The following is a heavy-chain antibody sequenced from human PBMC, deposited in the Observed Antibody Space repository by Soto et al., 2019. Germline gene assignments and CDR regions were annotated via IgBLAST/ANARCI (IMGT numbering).Heavy chain of an antibody. CDR2: IKSKTDGGTT. V-gene: IGHV3-15*01. CDR1: GFTFSNAW. D-gene: IGHD1-26*01. J-gene: IGHJ5*02. CDR3: TTDVVGCTSHNWFDP. Sequence: EVQLVESGGGLVKPGGSLRLSCAASGFTFSNAWMSWVRQAPGKGLEWVGRIKSKTDGGTTDYAAPVKGRFTISRDDSNNTLYLQMNNLQTDDTAVDYCTTDVVGCTSHNWFDPWGQGTLVTVSS.